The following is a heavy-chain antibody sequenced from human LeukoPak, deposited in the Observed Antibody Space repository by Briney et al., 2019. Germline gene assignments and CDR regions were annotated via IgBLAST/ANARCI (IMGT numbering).Heavy chain of an antibody. CDR2: IIPIFGTA. J-gene: IGHJ4*02. Sequence: ASVKVSCKASGGTFSSYAISWVRQAPGQGLEWMGGIIPIFGTANYAQKFQGRVTITTDEPTSTAYMELSSLRSEDTAVYYCSGYDSSGYYPYWGQGTLVTVSS. CDR1: GGTFSSYA. D-gene: IGHD3-22*01. V-gene: IGHV1-69*05. CDR3: SGYDSSGYYPY.